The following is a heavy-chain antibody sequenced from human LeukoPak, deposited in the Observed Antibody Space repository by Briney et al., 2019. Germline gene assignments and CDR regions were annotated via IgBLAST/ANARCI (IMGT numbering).Heavy chain of an antibody. V-gene: IGHV3-30-3*01. Sequence: PGGSLRLSCAASGFTFSTYAMHWVRQAPGKGLEWVAVISSDGSTKYYADSVKGRFTISRDNSKNTLYLQMNSLRPEDTAVYMAAPLIDYWGQGTLVTVSS. CDR3: APLIDY. J-gene: IGHJ4*02. CDR1: GFTFSTYA. CDR2: ISSDGSTK. D-gene: IGHD2-15*01.